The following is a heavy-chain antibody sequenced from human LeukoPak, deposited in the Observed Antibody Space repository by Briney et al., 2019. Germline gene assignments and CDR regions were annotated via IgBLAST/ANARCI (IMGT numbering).Heavy chain of an antibody. V-gene: IGHV3-30*03. CDR2: ISFDGGNK. Sequence: QPGRSLRLSCAASGFTFSSYGMHWVRQAPGKGLEWVTVISFDGGNKYYADSVKGRFTISRDNSKNTLYLQMNSLRAEDTAVYYCAATPDYFNYWGQGTLVTVSS. J-gene: IGHJ4*02. CDR3: AATPDYFNY. CDR1: GFTFSSYG. D-gene: IGHD5-12*01.